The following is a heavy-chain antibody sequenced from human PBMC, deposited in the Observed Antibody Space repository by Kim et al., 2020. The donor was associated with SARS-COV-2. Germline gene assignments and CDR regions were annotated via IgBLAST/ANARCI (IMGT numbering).Heavy chain of an antibody. J-gene: IGHJ4*02. CDR3: AREMVRAPDY. CDR1: GGSFSGYY. Sequence: SETLSLTCAVYGGSFSGYYWSWIRQPPGKGLEWIGEINHSGSTNYNPSLKSRVTISVDTSKNQFSLKLSSVTAADTAVYYCAREMVRAPDYWGQGTLVTVSS. CDR2: INHSGST. D-gene: IGHD3-10*01. V-gene: IGHV4-34*01.